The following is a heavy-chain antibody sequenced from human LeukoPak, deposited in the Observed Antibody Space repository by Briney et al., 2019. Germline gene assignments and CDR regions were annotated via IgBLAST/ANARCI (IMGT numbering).Heavy chain of an antibody. CDR2: TYYRSKQYS. CDR1: GDSVSSHSAA. J-gene: IGHJ6*03. CDR3: ARERGIAVAGVHGYYYMDV. D-gene: IGHD6-19*01. V-gene: IGHV6-1*01. Sequence: SQTLSLTCVISGDSVSSHSAAWNWIRQSPSRGLEWLGRTYYRSKQYSDYAVSVKSRISINPDTSENQFSLQLNSVTPEDTAVYYCARERGIAVAGVHGYYYMDVWGKGTTVTVSS.